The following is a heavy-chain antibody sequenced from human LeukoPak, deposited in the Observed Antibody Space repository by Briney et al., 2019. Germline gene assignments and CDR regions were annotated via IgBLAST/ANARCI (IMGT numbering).Heavy chain of an antibody. D-gene: IGHD3-3*02. CDR1: GFTVSSNY. V-gene: IGHV3-53*01. CDR2: IYSGGST. J-gene: IGHJ6*03. Sequence: GGSLRLSCAASGFTVSSNYMSWVRQAPGKGLEWVSVIYSGGSTYYADSVKGRFTISRDNSKNTLYLQMNSLRAKDTAVYYCARSKEATGPFYYYYYMDVWGKGTTVTVSS. CDR3: ARSKEATGPFYYYYYMDV.